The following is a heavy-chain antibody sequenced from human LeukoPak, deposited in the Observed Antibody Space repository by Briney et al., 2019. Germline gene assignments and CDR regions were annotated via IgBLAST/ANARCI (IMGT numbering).Heavy chain of an antibody. V-gene: IGHV3-21*01. Sequence: GGSLRLSCAASGFTFSTYSMNWVRQAPGKGLEWVSSITSSSSYIYYADSVKGRFTISRDNAKNSLYLQMNSLRAEDTAVYYCARGYCSGGSCYSDYYYYYMDVWGKGTTVTVSS. CDR2: ITSSSSYI. CDR3: ARGYCSGGSCYSDYYYYYMDV. CDR1: GFTFSTYS. J-gene: IGHJ6*03. D-gene: IGHD2-15*01.